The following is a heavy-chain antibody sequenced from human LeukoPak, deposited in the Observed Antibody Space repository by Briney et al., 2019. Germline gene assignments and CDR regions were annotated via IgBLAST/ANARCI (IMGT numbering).Heavy chain of an antibody. V-gene: IGHV1-69*13. Sequence: ASVKVSCKASGGTFSSYAISWVRQAPGQGLEWMGGIIPIFGTANYAQKFQGRVTITADESTSTAYMELSSLRSEDTAVYYCARDRGSGWSRDCYGMDVWGQGTTVTVSS. D-gene: IGHD6-19*01. J-gene: IGHJ6*02. CDR3: ARDRGSGWSRDCYGMDV. CDR2: IIPIFGTA. CDR1: GGTFSSYA.